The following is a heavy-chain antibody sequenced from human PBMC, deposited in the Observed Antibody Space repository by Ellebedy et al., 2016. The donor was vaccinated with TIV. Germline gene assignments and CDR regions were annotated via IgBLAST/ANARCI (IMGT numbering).Heavy chain of an antibody. J-gene: IGHJ3*02. Sequence: GESLKISXAASGFTFSSYAMSWVRQAPGKGLEWVSAISGSGGSTYYADSVKGRFTISRDNSKNTLYLQMNSLRAEDTAVYYCAKDQNLGPADYYDSSGDAFDIWGQGTMVTVSS. CDR3: AKDQNLGPADYYDSSGDAFDI. V-gene: IGHV3-23*01. D-gene: IGHD3-22*01. CDR1: GFTFSSYA. CDR2: ISGSGGST.